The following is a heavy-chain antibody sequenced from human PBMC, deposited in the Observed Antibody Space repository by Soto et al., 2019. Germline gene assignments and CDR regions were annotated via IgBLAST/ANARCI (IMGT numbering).Heavy chain of an antibody. D-gene: IGHD2-21*01. CDR1: GRAFSDCF. J-gene: IGHJ6*03. V-gene: IGHV4-34*01. Sequence: PSDSLSLTYFVSGRAFSDCFWSWIRQSPGMALEWIGEINHLGSINYNPSLKSRVTMSVDTSKNQFSLTLNSVTAADTATYYCARGGISHWAYFYYMDVWDRGTTVT. CDR3: ARGGISHWAYFYYMDV. CDR2: INHLGSI.